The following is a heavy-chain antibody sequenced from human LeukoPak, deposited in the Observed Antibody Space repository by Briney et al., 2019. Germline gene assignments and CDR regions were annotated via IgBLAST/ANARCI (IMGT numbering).Heavy chain of an antibody. J-gene: IGHJ2*01. D-gene: IGHD6-13*01. CDR1: GFTFSSYS. CDR3: ARDQLRSSSFHGL. V-gene: IGHV3-21*01. CDR2: ISISSSYI. Sequence: GGSLRLSCATSGFTFSSYSMNWVRQAPGKVLEWVSSISISSSYIYYADSVKGRFPIPIDNPKHSLYLQMNSLRAEDTAVYYCARDQLRSSSFHGLWGRGSLVTVCS.